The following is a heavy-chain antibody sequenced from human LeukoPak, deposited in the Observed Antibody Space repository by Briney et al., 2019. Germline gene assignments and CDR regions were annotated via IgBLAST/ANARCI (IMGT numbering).Heavy chain of an antibody. D-gene: IGHD5-18*01. V-gene: IGHV3-49*04. CDR2: IRNKSYHGTT. J-gene: IGHJ4*02. CDR1: GFRVGDFA. CDR3: TRDVPPLYSYGHYENFDN. Sequence: GGSLVPHRTASGFRVGDFAMSWVRQAPGKGLEWVGFIRNKSYHGTTQYAASVEDSFTNSRDDSTGIAYLQMHSLTPEDTAVYYCTRDVPPLYSYGHYENFDNWGRG.